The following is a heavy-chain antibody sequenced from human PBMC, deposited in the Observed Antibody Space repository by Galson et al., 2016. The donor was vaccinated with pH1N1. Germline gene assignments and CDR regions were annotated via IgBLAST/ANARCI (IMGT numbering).Heavy chain of an antibody. CDR2: VNPSGST. J-gene: IGHJ4*02. CDR3: ARVDFGGKLGD. V-gene: IGHV4-39*01. Sequence: LVKPTQTLTLTCTFSGFSLSTSGVGVGWIRQPPGKGLEWIGEVNPSGSTIYDPSLNSRVIISADTSRNQFSLKLTSVTAADTAVYFCARVDFGGKLGDWGQGTQVTVSS. CDR1: GFSLSTSGVG. D-gene: IGHD3-10*01.